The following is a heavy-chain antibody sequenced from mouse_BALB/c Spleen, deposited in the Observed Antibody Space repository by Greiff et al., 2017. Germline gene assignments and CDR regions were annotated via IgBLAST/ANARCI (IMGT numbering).Heavy chain of an antibody. J-gene: IGHJ2*01. V-gene: IGHV1-7*01. CDR2: INPSTGYT. CDR1: GYTFTSYW. CDR3: ARQMITTGKYYFDY. D-gene: IGHD2-4*01. Sequence: QVQLKQSGAELAKPGASVKMSCKASGYTFTSYWMHWVKQRPGQGLEWIGYINPSTGYTEYNQKFKDKATLTADKSSSTAYMQLSSLTSEDSAVYYCARQMITTGKYYFDYWGQGTTLTVSS.